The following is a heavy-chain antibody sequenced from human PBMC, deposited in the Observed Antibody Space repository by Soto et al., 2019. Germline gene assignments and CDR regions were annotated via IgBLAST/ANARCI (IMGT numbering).Heavy chain of an antibody. CDR1: GGSISSGDYY. V-gene: IGHV4-30-4*01. CDR3: ARDQGSSSWQPWTPYYYGMDV. Sequence: PSETLSPTCTVSGGSISSGDYYWSWIRQPPGKGLEWIGYIYYSGSTYYNPSLKSRVTISVDTSKNQFSLKLSSVTAADTAVYYCARDQGSSSWQPWTPYYYGMDVWGQGTTVTVSS. J-gene: IGHJ6*02. CDR2: IYYSGST. D-gene: IGHD6-13*01.